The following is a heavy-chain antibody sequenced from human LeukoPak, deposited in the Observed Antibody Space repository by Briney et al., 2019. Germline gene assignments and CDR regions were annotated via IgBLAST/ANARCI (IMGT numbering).Heavy chain of an antibody. J-gene: IGHJ6*03. D-gene: IGHD4-11*01. CDR3: ARGNYSYYYYYYMDV. CDR1: GGFISSSGYY. CDR2: IYYSGST. V-gene: IGHV4-39*07. Sequence: SETLSLTCTVSGGFISSSGYYWGWIRQPPGKGLEWIGSIYYSGSTYYNPSLKSRVTISVDTSKNQFSLKLSSVTAADTAVYYCARGNYSYYYYYYMDVWGKGTTVTVSS.